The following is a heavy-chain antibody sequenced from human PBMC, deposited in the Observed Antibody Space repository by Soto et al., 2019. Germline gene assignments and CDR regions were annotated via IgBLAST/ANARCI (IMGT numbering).Heavy chain of an antibody. V-gene: IGHV1-46*01. CDR3: ARDLRAYGDYGAYYYYGMDV. J-gene: IGHJ6*02. D-gene: IGHD4-17*01. CDR2: INPSGGST. CDR1: GYTFTSYY. Sequence: ASVKVSCKASGYTFTSYYMHWVRQAPGQGLEWMGIINPSGGSTSYAQKFQGRVTMTRDTSTSTVYMELSSLRSEDTAVYYCARDLRAYGDYGAYYYYGMDVWGQATTVTVSS.